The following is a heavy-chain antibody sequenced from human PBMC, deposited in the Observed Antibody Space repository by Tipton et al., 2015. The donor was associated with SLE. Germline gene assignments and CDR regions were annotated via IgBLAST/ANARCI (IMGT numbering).Heavy chain of an antibody. Sequence: SLRLSCAASGFSFSTFAMHWVRQAPGKGLEWVAVTSYDESNKNYADSVKGRFTISRDNHKNTLYLQMNSLRDEDTAVYYCATHVGNALDYWGQGTLVSVSS. V-gene: IGHV3-30-3*01. J-gene: IGHJ4*02. CDR2: TSYDESNK. D-gene: IGHD2-15*01. CDR3: ATHVGNALDY. CDR1: GFSFSTFA.